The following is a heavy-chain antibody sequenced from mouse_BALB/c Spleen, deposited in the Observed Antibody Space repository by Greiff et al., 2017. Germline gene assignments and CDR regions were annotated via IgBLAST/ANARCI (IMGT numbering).Heavy chain of an antibody. Sequence: QVQLQQPGAELVKPGASVKMSCKASGYTFTSYNMHWVKQTPGQGLEWIGAIYPGNGDTSYNQKFKGKATLTADKSSSTAYMQLSSLTSEDSAVYYCAPNWDGGGFDYWGQGTTLTVSS. V-gene: IGHV1-12*01. CDR2: IYPGNGDT. D-gene: IGHD4-1*01. CDR1: GYTFTSYN. CDR3: APNWDGGGFDY. J-gene: IGHJ2*01.